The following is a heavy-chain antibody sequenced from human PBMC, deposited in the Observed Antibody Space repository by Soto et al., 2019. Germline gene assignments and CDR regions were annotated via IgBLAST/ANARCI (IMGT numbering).Heavy chain of an antibody. D-gene: IGHD3-16*01. Sequence: GGSLRLSCEAYGFTFNNAWMDWVRQASGKGLEWVGRIKKKTEGGKTDYAASVKGRFTISRDDSKNALYLQMNSLKTEDTGVYYCTTDLGGAPGYWGQGTLVTVSS. CDR3: TTDLGGAPGY. J-gene: IGHJ4*02. V-gene: IGHV3-15*07. CDR1: GFTFNNAW. CDR2: IKKKTEGGKT.